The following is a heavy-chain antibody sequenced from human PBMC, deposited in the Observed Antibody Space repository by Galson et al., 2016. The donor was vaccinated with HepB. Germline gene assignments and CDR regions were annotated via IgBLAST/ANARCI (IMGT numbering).Heavy chain of an antibody. J-gene: IGHJ4*02. CDR3: ARRREYSSGWRKQYFFDH. Sequence: SLRLSCAASGFPFSTYSMHWVRQAPGKGLEWVAVIWYDGSNKKYVDSVKGRFTISRDDSKNTLYLQMNSLRAEDTAVYYCARRREYSSGWRKQYFFDHWGQGTLVTVSS. V-gene: IGHV3-33*01. CDR1: GFPFSTYS. D-gene: IGHD6-19*01. CDR2: IWYDGSNK.